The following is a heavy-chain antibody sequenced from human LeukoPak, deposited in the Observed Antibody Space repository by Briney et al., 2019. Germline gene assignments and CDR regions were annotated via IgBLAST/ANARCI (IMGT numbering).Heavy chain of an antibody. V-gene: IGHV3-30*04. Sequence: GGSLRLSCVASGFTFSSYAMSWVRQAPGKGLEWVAVISYDGSNKYYADSVKGRFTISRDNSKNTLYLQMNSLRAEDTAVYYCARGDGSYFNRESAFDIWGQGTMVTVSS. CDR1: GFTFSSYA. J-gene: IGHJ3*02. CDR2: ISYDGSNK. CDR3: ARGDGSYFNRESAFDI. D-gene: IGHD1-26*01.